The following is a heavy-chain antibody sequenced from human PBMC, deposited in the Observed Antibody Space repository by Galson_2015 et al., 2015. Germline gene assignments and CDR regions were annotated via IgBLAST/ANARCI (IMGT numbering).Heavy chain of an antibody. V-gene: IGHV3-9*01. CDR3: AKAGSSGWSPLSYYYRDV. CDR1: GFTFDDYA. D-gene: IGHD6-19*01. Sequence: SLRLSCAASGFTFDDYAMHWVRQAPGKGLEWVSGISWNSGSIGYADSVKGRFTISRDNAKNSLYLQMNSLRAEDTALYYCAKAGSSGWSPLSYYYRDVWGKGTTVTVSS. J-gene: IGHJ6*03. CDR2: ISWNSGSI.